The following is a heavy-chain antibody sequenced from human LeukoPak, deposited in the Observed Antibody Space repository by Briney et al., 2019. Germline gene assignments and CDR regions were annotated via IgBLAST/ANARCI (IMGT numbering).Heavy chain of an antibody. CDR3: AKDQRYDILTGYFEQDY. CDR1: GFTFSSYA. J-gene: IGHJ4*02. V-gene: IGHV3-23*01. D-gene: IGHD3-9*01. Sequence: GGSLRLSCAASGFTFSSYAMSWVRQAPGKGLEWVSAISGSGGSTYYADSVKGRFTISRDNSKNTLYLQMNSPRAEDTAVYYCAKDQRYDILTGYFEQDYWGQGTLVTVSS. CDR2: ISGSGGST.